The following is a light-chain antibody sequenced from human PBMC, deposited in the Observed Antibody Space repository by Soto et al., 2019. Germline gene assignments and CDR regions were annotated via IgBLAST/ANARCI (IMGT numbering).Light chain of an antibody. CDR2: AAS. J-gene: IGKJ3*01. Sequence: DIQMTQSPSSLSASVGDRVTITCRASQGISNYLAWYQQKPGKVPKLVIYAASTMQSGVPSRFSGSGSGTDSTLTINSPQPEDVATYYCQKYNSAPNTFGPGTKVDIK. V-gene: IGKV1-27*01. CDR3: QKYNSAPNT. CDR1: QGISNY.